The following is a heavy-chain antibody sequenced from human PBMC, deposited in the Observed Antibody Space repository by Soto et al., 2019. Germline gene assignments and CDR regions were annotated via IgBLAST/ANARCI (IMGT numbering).Heavy chain of an antibody. Sequence: GRSLRLSWAAPGFTFSSYVMHWVRQAPGKGLEWVAVISYDGSYKYYADSVKGRFTSSGDNSKHTLYLQMSSLRVEDTAVYHCAKDPDGYCSSSRCYTYHGLDVWGQGTTVTASS. D-gene: IGHD2-2*03. CDR3: AKDPDGYCSSSRCYTYHGLDV. CDR2: ISYDGSYK. J-gene: IGHJ6*02. V-gene: IGHV3-30*18. CDR1: GFTFSSYV.